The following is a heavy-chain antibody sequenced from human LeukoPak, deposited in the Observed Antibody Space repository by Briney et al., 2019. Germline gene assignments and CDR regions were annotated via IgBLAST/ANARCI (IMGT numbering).Heavy chain of an antibody. J-gene: IGHJ4*02. V-gene: IGHV3-15*07. D-gene: IGHD2-21*01. Sequence: GGSLRLSCAASGFTFSNAYMNWVRQAPGKGLEWVGRIKPKTDGETTEYAAPVKGRFSISRDDSKNMLYLQMNSLKTEDTAVYYCITPIPYSAQGGQGTLVTVSS. CDR2: IKPKTDGETT. CDR1: GFTFSNAY. CDR3: ITPIPYSAQ.